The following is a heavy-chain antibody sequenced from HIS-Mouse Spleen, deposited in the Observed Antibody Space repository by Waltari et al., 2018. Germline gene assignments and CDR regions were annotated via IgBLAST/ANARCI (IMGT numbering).Heavy chain of an antibody. V-gene: IGHV3-53*01. CDR2: IYSGGST. CDR3: ARSFSSGWYGADAFDI. D-gene: IGHD6-19*01. Sequence: EVQLVESGGGLIQPGGSLRLSCAASGFTVSSHYMSWVRQAPGKGLEWVSVIYSGGSTYYAASVKGRFTISRDNSKNTLYLKMNGLRAEDTAVYYCARSFSSGWYGADAFDIWGQGTMVTVSS. J-gene: IGHJ3*02. CDR1: GFTVSSHY.